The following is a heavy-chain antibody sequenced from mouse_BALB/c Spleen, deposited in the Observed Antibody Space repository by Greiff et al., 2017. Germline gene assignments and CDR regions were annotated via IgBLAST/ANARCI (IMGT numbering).Heavy chain of an antibody. CDR1: GFTFSSYA. V-gene: IGHV5-6-5*01. Sequence: EVQLVESGGGLVKPGGSLKLSCAASGFTFSSYAMSWVRQTPEKRLEWVASISSGGSTYYPDSVKGRFTISRDNARNILYLQMSSLRSEDTAMYYCARGGVYDDYDGGNYAMDYWGQGTSVTVSS. J-gene: IGHJ4*01. CDR3: ARGGVYDDYDGGNYAMDY. CDR2: ISSGGST. D-gene: IGHD2-4*01.